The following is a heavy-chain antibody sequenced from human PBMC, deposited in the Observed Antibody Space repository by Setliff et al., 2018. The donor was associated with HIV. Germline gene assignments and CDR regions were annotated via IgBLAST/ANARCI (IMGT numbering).Heavy chain of an antibody. CDR2: INHSGST. Sequence: SETLSLTCAVYGGSFSGYYWSWIRQPPGKGLEWIGEINHSGSTNYNPSLKSRVTISVDTYKNQFSLKLSSVTAADTAVYYWARGQVLWSVAAVDYWGQGTLVTVSS. CDR1: GGSFSGYY. CDR3: ARGQVLWSVAAVDY. J-gene: IGHJ4*02. V-gene: IGHV4-34*01. D-gene: IGHD6-19*01.